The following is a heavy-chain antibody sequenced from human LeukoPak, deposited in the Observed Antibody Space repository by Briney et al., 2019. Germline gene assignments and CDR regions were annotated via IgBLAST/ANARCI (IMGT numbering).Heavy chain of an antibody. CDR2: INPKRGVT. CDR1: GYTFTDYY. CDR3: ARERNYGDYGNAFDV. D-gene: IGHD4-17*01. Sequence: GASVKLSCKASGYTFTDYYIHWMRQAPGQRLEWMGWINPKRGVTTYAQKFQGRVTMTRDTSITTAYMELTRLRSDDTTIYYCARERNYGDYGNAFDVWGQETKVTVSS. J-gene: IGHJ3*01. V-gene: IGHV1-2*02.